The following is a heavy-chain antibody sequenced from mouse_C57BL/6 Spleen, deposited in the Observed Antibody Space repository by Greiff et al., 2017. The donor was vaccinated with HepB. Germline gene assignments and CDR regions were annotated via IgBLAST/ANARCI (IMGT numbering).Heavy chain of an antibody. CDR1: GYAFSSYW. CDR3: ARWEMTRRGFAY. CDR2: IYPGDGDT. J-gene: IGHJ3*01. V-gene: IGHV1-80*01. Sequence: QVQLKESGAELVKPGASVKISCKASGYAFSSYWMNWVKQRPGKGLEWIGQIYPGDGDTNYNGKFKGKATLTADKSSSTAYMQLSSLTSEDSAVYFCARWEMTRRGFAYWGQGTLVTVSA. D-gene: IGHD4-1*01.